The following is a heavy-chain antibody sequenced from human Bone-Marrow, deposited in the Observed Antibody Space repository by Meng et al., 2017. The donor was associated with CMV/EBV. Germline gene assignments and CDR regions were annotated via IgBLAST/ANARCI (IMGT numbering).Heavy chain of an antibody. CDR3: ARTGRRGARMVRGVTKGFYY. CDR2: INHSGST. J-gene: IGHJ4*02. V-gene: IGHV4-34*01. Sequence: SETLSLTCAVYGGSFSGYYWSWIRQPPGKGLEWIGEINHSGSTNYNPSLKSRVTISVDTSKNQFSLKLSSVTAADTAVYYCARTGRRGARMVRGVTKGFYYWGQGTLVTGSS. D-gene: IGHD3-10*01. CDR1: GGSFSGYY.